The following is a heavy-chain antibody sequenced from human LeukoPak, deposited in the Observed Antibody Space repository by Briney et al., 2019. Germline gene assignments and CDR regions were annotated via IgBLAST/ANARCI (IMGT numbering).Heavy chain of an antibody. CDR3: ARDTDYCGGDCYSDY. V-gene: IGHV3-7*01. CDR2: VKQDGSEK. J-gene: IGHJ4*02. Sequence: GGSLRLSCAASGFTFSSYWMNWLRQAPGKGLEWVANVKQDGSEKYYVDSVKGRFTISRDNAKNSLYLQMNSLRAEDTAVYYCARDTDYCGGDCYSDYWGQGTLVTVSS. CDR1: GFTFSSYW. D-gene: IGHD2-21*02.